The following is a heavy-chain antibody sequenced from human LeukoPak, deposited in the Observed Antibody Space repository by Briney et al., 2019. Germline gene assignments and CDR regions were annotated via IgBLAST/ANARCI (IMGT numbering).Heavy chain of an antibody. CDR2: IYHSGST. CDR3: ARESHSSSGYHDY. V-gene: IGHV4-4*02. CDR1: GGSISSSNW. D-gene: IGHD6-13*01. J-gene: IGHJ4*02. Sequence: SETLSLTCAVSGGSISSSNWWSWVRQPPGKGLEWIGEIYHSGSTNYNPSLKSRVTISVDKSKNQFSLKLSSVTAADTAVYYCARESHSSSGYHDYWGQGTLVTVSS.